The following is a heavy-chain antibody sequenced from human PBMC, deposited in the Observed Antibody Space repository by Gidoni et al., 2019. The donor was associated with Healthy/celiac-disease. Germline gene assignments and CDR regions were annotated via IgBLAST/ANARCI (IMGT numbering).Heavy chain of an antibody. CDR3: ARVDYYDFWSSYFGNFDY. Sequence: QVQLPESGPGLVRPSETLSLTCAVSGASFSSYYWSWIRQPPGKGLEWIGYIYYSGTTNYNPALKSRVTMSVDTSKNQFSLKLSSVTAADTAVYYCARVDYYDFWSSYFGNFDYWGQGTLVTVSS. J-gene: IGHJ4*02. V-gene: IGHV4-59*01. CDR1: GASFSSYY. D-gene: IGHD3-3*01. CDR2: IYYSGTT.